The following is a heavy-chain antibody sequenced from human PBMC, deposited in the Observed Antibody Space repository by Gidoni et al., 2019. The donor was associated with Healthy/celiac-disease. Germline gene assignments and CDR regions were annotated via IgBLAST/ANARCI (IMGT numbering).Heavy chain of an antibody. CDR3: ARAPTVDDAFDI. V-gene: IGHV1-46*01. D-gene: IGHD4-17*01. J-gene: IGHJ3*02. CDR2: INPSGGST. CDR1: GYTFTSYY. Sequence: QVQLVQSGAEVKKPGASVKVSCTASGYTFTSYYMHWVRQAPGQGLEWMGIINPSGGSTSYAQKFQGRVTMTRDTSTSTVYMELSSLRSEDTAVYYCARAPTVDDAFDIWGQGTMVTVSS.